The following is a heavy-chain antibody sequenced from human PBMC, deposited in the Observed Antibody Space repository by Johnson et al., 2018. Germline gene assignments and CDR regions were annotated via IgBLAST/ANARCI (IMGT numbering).Heavy chain of an antibody. D-gene: IGHD4-11*01. J-gene: IGHJ3*02. V-gene: IGHV4-34*01. CDR1: GGSFSGYY. CDR2: INHSGST. Sequence: QVQLQQWGAGLLKXSETLSLXCAVYGGSFSGYYWSWIRQPPGKGLEWIGEINHSGSTNYNPSLKSRVTLSLDTSKNQFSLKLSSMTAADTAVYYCARGRDYSKYVWGGRGAFDIWGQGTMVTVSS. CDR3: ARGRDYSKYVWGGRGAFDI.